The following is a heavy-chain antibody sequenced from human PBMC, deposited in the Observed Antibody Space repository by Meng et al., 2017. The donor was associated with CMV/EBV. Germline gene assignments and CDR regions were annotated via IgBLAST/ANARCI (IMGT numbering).Heavy chain of an antibody. Sequence: GESLKISCAASGFTFSDHYMDWVRQAPGKGLEWVGRTRNKANSYTTEYAASVKGRFTISRDDSKNSLYLQMNSLRAEDTAVYYCARERGRMIVVARGFDAFDIWGQGTMVTVSS. J-gene: IGHJ3*02. D-gene: IGHD3-22*01. CDR3: ARERGRMIVVARGFDAFDI. V-gene: IGHV3-72*01. CDR2: TRNKANSYTT. CDR1: GFTFSDHY.